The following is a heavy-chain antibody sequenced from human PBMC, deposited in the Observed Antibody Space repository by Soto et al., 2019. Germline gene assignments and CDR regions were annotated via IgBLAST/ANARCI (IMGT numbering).Heavy chain of an antibody. V-gene: IGHV2-5*02. D-gene: IGHD2-15*01. CDR3: AHRNVEGVGGSTSPGAY. CDR1: GFSLSTGGVG. J-gene: IGHJ4*02. CDR2: IYWDDDK. Sequence: QITLKESGPTLVKPTQTLTLTCTFSGFSLSTGGVGVGWIRQPPGKALEWLALIYWDDDKRYRTSLQNRLTITADTAYNQVVLSMSNMGPADTATYYCAHRNVEGVGGSTSPGAYWGQGALVTVSS.